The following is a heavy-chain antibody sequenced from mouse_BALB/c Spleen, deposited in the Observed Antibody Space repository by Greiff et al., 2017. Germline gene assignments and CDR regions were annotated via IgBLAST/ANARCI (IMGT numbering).Heavy chain of an antibody. J-gene: IGHJ1*01. CDR2: IWSGGST. D-gene: IGHD1-1*01. CDR1: GFSLTSYG. V-gene: IGHV2-2*02. CDR3: ARIGGYYYGSSYDWYFDV. Sequence: VKVVESGPGLVQPSQSLSITCTVSGFSLTSYGVHWVRQSPGKGLEWLGVIWSGGSTDYNAAFISRLSISKDNSKSQVFFKMNSLQANDTAIYYCARIGGYYYGSSYDWYFDVWGAGTTVTVSS.